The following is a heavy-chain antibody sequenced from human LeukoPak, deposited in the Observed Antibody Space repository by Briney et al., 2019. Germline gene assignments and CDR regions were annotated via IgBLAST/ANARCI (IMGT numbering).Heavy chain of an antibody. CDR2: ISGGAGST. V-gene: IGHV3-23*01. CDR3: ASGVAIFGAPLDY. D-gene: IGHD3-3*01. CDR1: GFTFSSYA. J-gene: IGHJ4*02. Sequence: GGSLRPSCAASGFTFSSYAMSWVRQAPGKGLRWVSIISGGAGSTYYTNSVKGRFTISRDNSKNTLYLQMNSLRAEDTALYYCASGVAIFGAPLDYWGQGTLVTVSS.